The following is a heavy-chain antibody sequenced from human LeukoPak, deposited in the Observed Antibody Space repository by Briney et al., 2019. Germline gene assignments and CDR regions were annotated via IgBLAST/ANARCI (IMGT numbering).Heavy chain of an antibody. V-gene: IGHV4-31*03. CDR1: GGSISSGGYY. CDR3: ARGEYSSSWYAGNWFDP. D-gene: IGHD6-13*01. J-gene: IGHJ5*02. CDR2: IYYSGST. Sequence: SETLSLTCTVSGGSISSGGYYWSWIRQHPGKGLEWIEYIYYSGSTYYNPSLKSRVTISVDTSKNQFSLKLSSVTAADTAVYYCARGEYSSSWYAGNWFDPWGQGTLVTVSS.